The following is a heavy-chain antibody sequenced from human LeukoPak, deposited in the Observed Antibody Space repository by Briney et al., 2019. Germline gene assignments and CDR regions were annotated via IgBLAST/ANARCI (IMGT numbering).Heavy chain of an antibody. J-gene: IGHJ3*02. V-gene: IGHV1-18*01. CDR3: AKLDYGAVHDAFDI. Sequence: ASVKVSCKASGYTFTSYGISWVRQAPGQGREWMGWISAYNGNTNYAQKLQGRVTMTTDTSTSTAYMELRSLRSDDTAVYYCAKLDYGAVHDAFDIWGQGTMVTVSS. CDR1: GYTFTSYG. CDR2: ISAYNGNT. D-gene: IGHD4-17*01.